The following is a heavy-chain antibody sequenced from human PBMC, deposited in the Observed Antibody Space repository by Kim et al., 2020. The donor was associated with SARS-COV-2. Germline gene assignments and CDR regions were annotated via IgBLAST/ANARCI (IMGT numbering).Heavy chain of an antibody. CDR2: IYHSGST. D-gene: IGHD6-19*01. Sequence: SETLSLTCAVSGGSISSSNWWSWVRQPPGKGLEWIGEIYHSGSTNYNPSLKSRVTISVDKSKNQFSLKLSSVTAADTAVYYCARVGREQWLVPRWFDPWGQGTLVTVSS. J-gene: IGHJ5*02. V-gene: IGHV4-4*02. CDR1: GGSISSSNW. CDR3: ARVGREQWLVPRWFDP.